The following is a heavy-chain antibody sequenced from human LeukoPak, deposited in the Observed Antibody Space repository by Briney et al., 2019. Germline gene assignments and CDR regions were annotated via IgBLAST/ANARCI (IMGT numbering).Heavy chain of an antibody. CDR3: AATYYYDGSGDY. Sequence: GGSLRLSCAASGFTVSSNYMSWVRQAPGKGLEWVSYISSTGSNIYYADCVKGRFTISRDNAKNSLYLLMNSLRTEDTAVYYCAATYYYDGSGDYWGQGTLVTVSS. CDR2: ISSTGSNI. J-gene: IGHJ4*02. CDR1: GFTVSSNY. D-gene: IGHD3-22*01. V-gene: IGHV3-11*04.